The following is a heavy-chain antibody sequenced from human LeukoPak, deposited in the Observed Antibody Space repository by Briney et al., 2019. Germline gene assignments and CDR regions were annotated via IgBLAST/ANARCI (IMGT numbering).Heavy chain of an antibody. V-gene: IGHV3-7*01. CDR3: KSGGAAPGSFDN. Sequence: GGSLRLSCAASGFTFSDYWMSWMRQAPGKGLEWVANIKYDGDEEYYVDSVKGRFTISRDNAKNSLYLQLSSLRVEDTAVYYCKSGGAAPGSFDNWGQGTLVTVSS. CDR2: IKYDGDEE. J-gene: IGHJ4*02. D-gene: IGHD6-13*01. CDR1: GFTFSDYW.